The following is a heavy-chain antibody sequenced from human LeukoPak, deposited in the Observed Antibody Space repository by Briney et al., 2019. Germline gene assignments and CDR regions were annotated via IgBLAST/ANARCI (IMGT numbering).Heavy chain of an antibody. V-gene: IGHV3-23*01. CDR1: GFTFSSYA. D-gene: IGHD6-6*01. J-gene: IGHJ4*02. Sequence: GGSLRLSCAASGFTFSSYAMSWVRQAPGKGLGWVSAISGIGGSTYYAAFVKGRFTISRDNSKNTLYLQMNSLRAEDTAVYYCAKATSIAARLTLGFDYWGQGTLVTVSS. CDR3: AKATSIAARLTLGFDY. CDR2: ISGIGGST.